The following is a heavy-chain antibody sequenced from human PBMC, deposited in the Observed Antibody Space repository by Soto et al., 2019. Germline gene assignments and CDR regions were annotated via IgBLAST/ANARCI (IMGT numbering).Heavy chain of an antibody. Sequence: SETLSLTCVVSGYGISTSSYWGWVRQAPGKGLEWIGAINHRGNSYYNSSLKSRVTMSVDTSRNQFSLSLTSVTAADTAIYYCTREWGPSYYYDSSGFNPDSWAQGALVTVSS. CDR3: TREWGPSYYYDSSGFNPDS. V-gene: IGHV4-38-2*02. CDR1: GYGISTSSY. J-gene: IGHJ4*02. CDR2: INHRGNS. D-gene: IGHD3-22*01.